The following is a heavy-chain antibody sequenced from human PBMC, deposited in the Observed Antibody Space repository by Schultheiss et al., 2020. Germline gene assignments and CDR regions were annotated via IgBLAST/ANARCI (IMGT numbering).Heavy chain of an antibody. V-gene: IGHV3-23*01. CDR3: AREGDYYDSSGYYYDGIDY. Sequence: GGSLRLSCAGSGFSFSNYAMNWVRKAPGKGLEWVSGISNEAVSTYYADSVKGRFTISRDNFENTVYLQMNRLRAEDTAVYYCAREGDYYDSSGYYYDGIDYWGQGPLVTVSS. CDR2: ISNEAVST. CDR1: GFSFSNYA. D-gene: IGHD3-22*01. J-gene: IGHJ4*02.